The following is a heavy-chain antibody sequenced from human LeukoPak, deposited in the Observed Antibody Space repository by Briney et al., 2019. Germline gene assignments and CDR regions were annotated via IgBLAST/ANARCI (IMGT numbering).Heavy chain of an antibody. CDR2: IYTSGSS. V-gene: IGHV4-61*02. Sequence: SETLSLTCTVSGGSIRSGSYYWSWIRQPAGKGLEWIGRIYTSGSSNYNPSLKSRVTISVDTSKNQFSLKLSSVTAADTAVYYCAREFYSSGWGTYYFDYWGQGTLVTVSS. J-gene: IGHJ4*02. CDR1: GGSIRSGSYY. CDR3: AREFYSSGWGTYYFDY. D-gene: IGHD6-19*01.